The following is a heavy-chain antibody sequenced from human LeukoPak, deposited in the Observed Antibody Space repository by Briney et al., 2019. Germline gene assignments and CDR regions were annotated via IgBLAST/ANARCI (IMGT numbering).Heavy chain of an antibody. J-gene: IGHJ4*02. CDR3: ARHATTVTVYYFDY. D-gene: IGHD4-17*01. CDR2: IYHSGST. Sequence: SETLSLTCAVSGCSISSGYYWGWIRQPPGKGLEWIGSIYHSGSTYYNPSLKSRVTISVDTSKNQFSLKLSSVTAADTAVYYCARHATTVTVYYFDYRGQGTLVTVSS. CDR1: GCSISSGYY. V-gene: IGHV4-38-2*01.